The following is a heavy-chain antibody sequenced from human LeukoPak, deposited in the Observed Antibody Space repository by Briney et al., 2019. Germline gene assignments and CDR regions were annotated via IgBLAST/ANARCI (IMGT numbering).Heavy chain of an antibody. Sequence: PSETLSLTCTISGGSISSSSYYWGWIRQPPGKGLEWIGSIYYSGSTYYNPSLKSRVTISVDTSKNQFSLKLSSVTAADTAVYYCARGSIPFDYWGQGTLVTVSS. CDR1: GGSISSSSYY. CDR3: ARGSIPFDY. D-gene: IGHD2-21*01. CDR2: IYYSGST. V-gene: IGHV4-39*07. J-gene: IGHJ4*02.